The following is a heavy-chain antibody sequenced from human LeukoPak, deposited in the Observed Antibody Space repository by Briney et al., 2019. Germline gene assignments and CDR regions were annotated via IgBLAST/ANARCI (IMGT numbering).Heavy chain of an antibody. D-gene: IGHD6-13*01. Sequence: SGTLSLTCTVSGGSISSGGYYWSWIRQHPGKGLEWIGYIYYSGSTYYNPSLKSRVTISVDTSKNQFSLKLSSVTAADTAVYYCARVKAAAGTLGGGRKRAAWFDPWGQGTLVTVSS. V-gene: IGHV4-31*03. J-gene: IGHJ5*02. CDR2: IYYSGST. CDR1: GGSISSGGYY. CDR3: ARVKAAAGTLGGGRKRAAWFDP.